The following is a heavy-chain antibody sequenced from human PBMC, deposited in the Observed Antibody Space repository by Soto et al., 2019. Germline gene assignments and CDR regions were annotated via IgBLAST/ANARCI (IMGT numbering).Heavy chain of an antibody. D-gene: IGHD3-10*01. J-gene: IGHJ4*01. V-gene: IGHV3-53*01. Sequence: PGGSLRLSCAASGFTVSSNYMSWVRQAPGKGLEWVSVIYSGGSTYYADSVKGRFTISRDNSKNTLYLQVNSLRAEDTAVYYCARDLYGSVSDYWGQGNLVTVSS. CDR1: GFTVSSNY. CDR2: IYSGGST. CDR3: ARDLYGSVSDY.